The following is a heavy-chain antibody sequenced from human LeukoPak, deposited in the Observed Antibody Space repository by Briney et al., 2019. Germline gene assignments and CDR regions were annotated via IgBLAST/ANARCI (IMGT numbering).Heavy chain of an antibody. CDR3: ARKRHDSSGYHFDY. CDR2: IYYSGTT. Sequence: SETLSLTCTVSGGSITSHYWSWFRQPPGKELEWIGYIYYSGTTDYNPSLKSRVTISLDTSRTQFSLKLDSVTAADTVVYYCARKRHDSSGYHFDYWGQGTQVTVSS. V-gene: IGHV4-59*11. CDR1: GGSITSHY. J-gene: IGHJ4*02. D-gene: IGHD3-22*01.